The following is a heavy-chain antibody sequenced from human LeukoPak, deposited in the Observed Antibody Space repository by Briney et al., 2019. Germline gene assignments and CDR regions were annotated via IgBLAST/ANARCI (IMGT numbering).Heavy chain of an antibody. Sequence: GGSLRLSCAASGFTFSSYAMSWVRQAPGKGLEWVSAISGSGGSTYYADSVKGRFTISRDNSKNTLYLQMNSLRAEDTAVYYCAKGEQWLVLKMYFQHWSQGTLVTVSS. D-gene: IGHD6-19*01. CDR1: GFTFSSYA. J-gene: IGHJ1*01. CDR3: AKGEQWLVLKMYFQH. CDR2: ISGSGGST. V-gene: IGHV3-23*01.